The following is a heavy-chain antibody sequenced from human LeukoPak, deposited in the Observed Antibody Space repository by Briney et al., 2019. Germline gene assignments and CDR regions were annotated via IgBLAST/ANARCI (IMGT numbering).Heavy chain of an antibody. CDR2: IYSGGST. Sequence: GGSLRLSCAASGFTVSSNYMSWVRQAPGKGLEWVSVIYSGGSTYYADSVKGRFTISRDNSKNTLYFQMNSLRAEDTAVYYCGRDPSGSYSGYLGQGTLVTVSS. V-gene: IGHV3-66*02. CDR3: GRDPSGSYSGY. D-gene: IGHD1-26*01. J-gene: IGHJ4*02. CDR1: GFTVSSNY.